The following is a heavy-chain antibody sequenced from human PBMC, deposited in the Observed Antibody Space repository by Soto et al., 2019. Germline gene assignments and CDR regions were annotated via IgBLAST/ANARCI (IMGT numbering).Heavy chain of an antibody. J-gene: IGHJ3*02. CDR2: TSNSGST. Sequence: QVQLQESGPGLVKPSQTLSLTCTVSGGSINNIDHFWTWIRQPPGKGLEWIGYTSNSGSTSYTPSLKSRLRISLDYSKNQCSLKLTSVTAADTAVYYCARSISGAIVLGTRHSFDIWGQGTTVTVSS. CDR1: GGSINNIDHF. D-gene: IGHD3-3*02. CDR3: ARSISGAIVLGTRHSFDI. V-gene: IGHV4-30-4*01.